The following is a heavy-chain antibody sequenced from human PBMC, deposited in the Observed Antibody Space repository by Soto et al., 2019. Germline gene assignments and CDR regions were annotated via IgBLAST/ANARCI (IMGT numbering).Heavy chain of an antibody. V-gene: IGHV3-33*01. CDR1: EFTFSNYG. J-gene: IGHJ6*02. Sequence: QVQLVESGGGVVQTGRSLRLSCAASEFTFSNYGMHWVRQAPGKGLEWVAVILNDGSNRYHADSVKDRFTISRDNSKNTLYLQMNSLRAEATAVYYCARDDEYSGNGMDVWGQGTTVTVS. CDR2: ILNDGSNR. CDR3: ARDDEYSGNGMDV. D-gene: IGHD3-10*01.